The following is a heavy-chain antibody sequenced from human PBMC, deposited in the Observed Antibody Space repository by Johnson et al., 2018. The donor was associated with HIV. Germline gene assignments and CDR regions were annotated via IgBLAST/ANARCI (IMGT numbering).Heavy chain of an antibody. CDR1: GFTFSDYY. CDR2: IYSGGST. V-gene: IGHV3-66*01. D-gene: IGHD5-12*01. Sequence: VQLVESGGGLVKPGGSLRLSCAASGFTFSDYYMTWIRQAPGKGLEWVSVIYSGGSTYYADSVKGRFTISRDNSKNTLFLQMNCLRPEDTAIYYCARDRVATEAFDIWGQGTMVTVSS. CDR3: ARDRVATEAFDI. J-gene: IGHJ3*02.